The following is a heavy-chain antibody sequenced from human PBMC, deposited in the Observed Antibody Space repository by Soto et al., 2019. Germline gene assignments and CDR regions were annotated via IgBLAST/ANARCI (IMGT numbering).Heavy chain of an antibody. CDR1: GFTFSSYS. Sequence: HPGGSLRLSCAASGFTFSSYSMNWVRQAPGKGLEWVSYISSGSSTIYYADSVKGRFTISRDNAQNSLYLQMNSLRAEDTAVYYCSRDFLDFPSGSWSGYMDVWGKGTTVTVSS. J-gene: IGHJ6*03. CDR2: ISSGSSTI. V-gene: IGHV3-48*01. D-gene: IGHD3-22*01. CDR3: SRDFLDFPSGSWSGYMDV.